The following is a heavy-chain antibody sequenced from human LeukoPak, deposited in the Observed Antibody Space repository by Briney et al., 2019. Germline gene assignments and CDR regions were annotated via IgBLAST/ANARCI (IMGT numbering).Heavy chain of an antibody. CDR3: ASHSSMDV. J-gene: IGHJ6*04. Sequence: SVKVSCKASGGTFSSYAISWVRQAPGQGLEWMGGIIPVFGTANYAQKFQGRVTITTDESTSTAYMELSRLRSDDTAVYYCASHSSMDVWGKGTTVTVSS. D-gene: IGHD6-13*01. V-gene: IGHV1-69*05. CDR1: GGTFSSYA. CDR2: IIPVFGTA.